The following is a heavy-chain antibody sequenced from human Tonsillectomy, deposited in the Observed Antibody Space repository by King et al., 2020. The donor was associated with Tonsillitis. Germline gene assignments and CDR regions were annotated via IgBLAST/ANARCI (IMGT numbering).Heavy chain of an antibody. Sequence: VQLVQSGAEVKKPGASVKVSCKASGYTFSNYGISWVRQAPGQGLEWMAWISPYNGDTNYAQKFQGRVTMTTDTSTSTAYMELRSLRFDDTAVYYCARDRGRGFGKLLSWFDPWGQGTLVTVSS. CDR1: GYTFSNYG. CDR2: ISPYNGDT. J-gene: IGHJ5*02. CDR3: ARDRGRGFGKLLSWFDP. D-gene: IGHD3-10*01. V-gene: IGHV1-18*01.